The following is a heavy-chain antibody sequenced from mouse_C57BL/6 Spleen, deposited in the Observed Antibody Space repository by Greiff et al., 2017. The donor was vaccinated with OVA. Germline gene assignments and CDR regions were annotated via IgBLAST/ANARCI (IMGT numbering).Heavy chain of an antibody. D-gene: IGHD1-1*01. CDR1: GFNIKDYY. J-gene: IGHJ3*01. CDR3: ARSGYYGSTGFAY. Sequence: VQLQQTGAELVKPGASVKLSCTASGFNIKDYYMHWVKQRTEQGLEWIGRIDPEDGETKYAPKFQGKATITADTSSNTAYLQLSSLTSEDTAVYYCARSGYYGSTGFAYWGQGTLVTVSA. V-gene: IGHV14-2*01. CDR2: IDPEDGET.